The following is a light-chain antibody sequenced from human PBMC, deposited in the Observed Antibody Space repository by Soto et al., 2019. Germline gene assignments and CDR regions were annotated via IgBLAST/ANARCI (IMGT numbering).Light chain of an antibody. CDR2: AVS. CDR1: QSISTY. CDR3: HQQYNVPPFT. J-gene: IGKJ4*01. Sequence: DIQMTQSPSFLSASVGERVPITCRASQSISTYFDWYQLKPGKAPKLLFYAVSSLQSGVPSRISSSGSGTEFSLTISNLQAEDVSTYYCHQQYNVPPFTFGRGTKVEIK. V-gene: IGKV1-39*01.